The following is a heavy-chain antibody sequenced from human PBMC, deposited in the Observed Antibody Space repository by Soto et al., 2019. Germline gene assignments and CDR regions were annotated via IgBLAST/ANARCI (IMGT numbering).Heavy chain of an antibody. D-gene: IGHD2-2*01. CDR3: ATTSSIDYYYYGMDV. V-gene: IGHV3-23*01. J-gene: IGHJ6*02. CDR2: IGGSGGST. Sequence: EVQLLESGGGLVQPGGSLRLSCAASGFTFSSYAMSWVRQAPGKGLEWVSAIGGSGGSTYYADSVKGRFTISRDNSKNTLYLQMNSLRAEDTAVYYCATTSSIDYYYYGMDVWGQGTTVTVSS. CDR1: GFTFSSYA.